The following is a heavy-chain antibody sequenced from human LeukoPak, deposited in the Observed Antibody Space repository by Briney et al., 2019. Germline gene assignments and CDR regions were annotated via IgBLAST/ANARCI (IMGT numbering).Heavy chain of an antibody. Sequence: GGSLRLSCAASGFTFSGSALHWVRQASGKGLEWVGRIRSTANGYATAYAASVKGRFTISRDDSKNTAYLQMNSLRAEDTAVYYCARGLSGYASSLGYWGQGTLVTVSA. CDR3: ARGLSGYASSLGY. J-gene: IGHJ4*02. D-gene: IGHD6-6*01. CDR1: GFTFSGSA. CDR2: IRSTANGYAT. V-gene: IGHV3-73*01.